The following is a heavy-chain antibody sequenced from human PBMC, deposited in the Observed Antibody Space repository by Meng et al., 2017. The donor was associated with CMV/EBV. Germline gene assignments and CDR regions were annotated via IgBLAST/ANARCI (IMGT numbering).Heavy chain of an antibody. CDR3: DLIKRGIGY. CDR1: GGSFSGYY. D-gene: IGHD6-13*01. Sequence: GSLRLSCAVYGGSFSGYYWSWIRQPPGKGLEWIGEINHSGSTNYNPSLKSRVTISVDTSKNQFSLKLSSVTAADTAVYYCDLIKRGIGYWGQGTLVTVSS. J-gene: IGHJ4*02. CDR2: INHSGST. V-gene: IGHV4-34*01.